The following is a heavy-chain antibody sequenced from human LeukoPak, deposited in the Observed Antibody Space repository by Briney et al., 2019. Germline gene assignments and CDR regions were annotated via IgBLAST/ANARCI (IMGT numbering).Heavy chain of an antibody. CDR2: ISNDGRNK. D-gene: IGHD1-7*01. J-gene: IGHJ3*02. CDR3: AREDGNFHDAFDI. Sequence: GGSLRLSCAASGFTFSSYSMHWVRQAPGKGLEWVALISNDGRNKYYADSVKGRFTISRDNSKNTLYLQMDSLRTEDTAVHYCAREDGNFHDAFDIWGQGTMVTVS. CDR1: GFTFSSYS. V-gene: IGHV3-30*04.